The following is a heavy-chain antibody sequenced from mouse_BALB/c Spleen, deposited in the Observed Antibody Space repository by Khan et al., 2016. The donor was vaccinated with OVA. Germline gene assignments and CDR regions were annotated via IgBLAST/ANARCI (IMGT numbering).Heavy chain of an antibody. CDR1: GFSLNSYG. Sequence: QVQLKESGPGLVAPSQSLSITCTVSGFSLNSYGVHWVRQPPGQGLEWLGVIWSGGSHNYNSALMSRLRISKDKSKSPVFVKMNSLQTDDTAMYYGARLEDRWGQGTTRTVSS. J-gene: IGHJ2*01. CDR3: ARLEDR. V-gene: IGHV2-9*02. CDR2: IWSGGSH.